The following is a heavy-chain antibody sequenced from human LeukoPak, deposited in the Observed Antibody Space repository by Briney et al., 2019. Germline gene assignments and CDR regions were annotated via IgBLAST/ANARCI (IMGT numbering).Heavy chain of an antibody. Sequence: ASVKVSCTASRYTFTSHAIHWVRQAPGQRLEWMGWITTDNGNTKYSQKFQGRVTITRDTSASTAYMELSSLRSEDTAVYYCARADSNNVFDYWGQGTLVTVSS. D-gene: IGHD3-22*01. CDR1: RYTFTSHA. V-gene: IGHV1-3*04. J-gene: IGHJ4*02. CDR3: ARADSNNVFDY. CDR2: ITTDNGNT.